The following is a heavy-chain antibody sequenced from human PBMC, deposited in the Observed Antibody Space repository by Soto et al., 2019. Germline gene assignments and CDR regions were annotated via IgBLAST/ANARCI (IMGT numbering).Heavy chain of an antibody. D-gene: IGHD3-9*01. CDR2: INPNSGGT. V-gene: IGHV1-2*04. CDR3: ARGEGILRYFDWLPIKTYYYYGMDV. J-gene: IGHJ6*02. Sequence: GASVKVSCKASGYTFTGYYMHWVRQAPGQGLEWMGWINPNSGGTNYAQKFQGWVTMTRDTSISTAYMELSRLRSDDTAVYYCARGEGILRYFDWLPIKTYYYYGMDVWGQGTTVTVSS. CDR1: GYTFTGYY.